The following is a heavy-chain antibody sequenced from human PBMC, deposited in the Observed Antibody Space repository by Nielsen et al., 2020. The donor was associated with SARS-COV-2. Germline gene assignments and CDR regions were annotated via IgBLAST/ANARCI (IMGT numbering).Heavy chain of an antibody. Sequence: SETLYLTCTVSGGSISSYYWSWIRQPAGKGLEWIGRIYTSGSTNYNPSLKSRVTMSVDTSKNQFSLKLSSVTAADTAVYYCARLNGDYAVGYYFDYWGQGTLVTVSS. V-gene: IGHV4-4*07. CDR3: ARLNGDYAVGYYFDY. J-gene: IGHJ4*02. CDR2: IYTSGST. CDR1: GGSISSYY. D-gene: IGHD4-17*01.